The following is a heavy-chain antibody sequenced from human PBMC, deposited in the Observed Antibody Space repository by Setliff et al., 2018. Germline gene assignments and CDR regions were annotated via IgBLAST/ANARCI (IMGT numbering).Heavy chain of an antibody. CDR2: IYHNGNT. V-gene: IGHV4-59*01. D-gene: IGHD5-18*01. Sequence: PSETLSLTCTVSGGSISPYFWSWIRQPPGKGLEWIGYIYHNGNTNFNPPLKTRVTMSVDTSKNQFALNLRSVTAADAAVYYCVRDRTAYSYGLDVWGQGTTVTSP. CDR3: VRDRTAYSYGLDV. J-gene: IGHJ6*02. CDR1: GGSISPYF.